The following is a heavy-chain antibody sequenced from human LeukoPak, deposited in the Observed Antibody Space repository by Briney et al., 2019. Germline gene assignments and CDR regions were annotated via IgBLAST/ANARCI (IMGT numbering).Heavy chain of an antibody. D-gene: IGHD3-10*01. CDR2: ISGHNGNT. CDR1: GYTFTGYY. CDR3: ATTVAPTGVPYYD. V-gene: IGHV1-18*04. J-gene: IGHJ4*02. Sequence: GASVKVSCKASGYTFTGYYMHWVRQAPGQGLEWMGWISGHNGNTDYGQRLQGRVTMTTDTSTTTSYLELRSLRPDDTALYYCATTVAPTGVPYYDWGQGTLVTVSS.